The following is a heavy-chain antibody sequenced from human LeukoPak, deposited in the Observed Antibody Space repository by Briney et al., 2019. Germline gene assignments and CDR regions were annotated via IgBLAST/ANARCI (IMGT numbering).Heavy chain of an antibody. J-gene: IGHJ4*02. CDR2: INPNSGGT. D-gene: IGHD3-22*01. CDR3: ARDLRSSWGNYYDSIF. CDR1: GYTFTGYY. Sequence: ASVKVSCKASGYTFTGYYMHWVRQAPGQGLEWMGWINPNSGGTNYAQKFQGRVTMTRDTSISTAYMEPSRLRSDDTAVYYCARDLRSSWGNYYDSIFWGQGTLVTVSS. V-gene: IGHV1-2*02.